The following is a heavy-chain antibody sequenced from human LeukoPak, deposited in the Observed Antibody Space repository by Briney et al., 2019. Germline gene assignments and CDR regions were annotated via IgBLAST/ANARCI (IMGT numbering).Heavy chain of an antibody. J-gene: IGHJ4*02. CDR1: GDSVSSNSAA. CDR3: ARDKRVPYYYDSSGFDY. Sequence: SQTLSLTCAISGDSVSSNSAAWNWIRQSPSRGLEWLVRTYYRSKWYNDYAVYVKSRLSINPDTSKRQFLLQLNSVTPEDTAVYYCARDKRVPYYYDSSGFDYWGQGTLVTVSS. D-gene: IGHD3-22*01. CDR2: TYYRSKWYN. V-gene: IGHV6-1*01.